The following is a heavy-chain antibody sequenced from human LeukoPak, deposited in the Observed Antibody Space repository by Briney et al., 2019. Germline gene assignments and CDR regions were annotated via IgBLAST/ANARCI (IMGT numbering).Heavy chain of an antibody. CDR3: ARDMRGSCSGGTCYTGIFDY. CDR2: ITTSGSTI. J-gene: IGHJ4*02. D-gene: IGHD2-15*01. Sequence: GWALRLSCAASGFALSRYAMNWVRQAPGKGLEWVSYITTSGSTIYYADSVKGRFTISRDNAKNSLYLQMNSLRDEDTAVYYCARDMRGSCSGGTCYTGIFDYWGQGTLVTVSS. V-gene: IGHV3-48*02. CDR1: GFALSRYA.